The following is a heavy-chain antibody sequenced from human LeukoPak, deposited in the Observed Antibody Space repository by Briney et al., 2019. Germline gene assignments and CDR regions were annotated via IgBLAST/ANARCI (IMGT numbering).Heavy chain of an antibody. J-gene: IGHJ4*02. CDR1: GGTFTNYA. CDR2: INPNSGGT. CDR3: AKFWHSDC. Sequence: ASVKVSCKASGGTFTNYAITWVRQAPGQGLEWMGWINPNSGGTNYAQKFQGRVTMTRDTSISTAYMELSRLRSDDTAVYYCAKFWHSDCWGQGTLVTVSS. V-gene: IGHV1-2*02.